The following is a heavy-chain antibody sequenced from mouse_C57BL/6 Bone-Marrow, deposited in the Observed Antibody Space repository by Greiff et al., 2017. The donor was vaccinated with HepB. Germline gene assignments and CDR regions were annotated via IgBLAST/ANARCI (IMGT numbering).Heavy chain of an antibody. CDR3: ARLGARNAMDY. V-gene: IGHV1-76*01. CDR2: IYPGSGNT. J-gene: IGHJ4*01. CDR1: GYTFTDYY. Sequence: QVQLQQSGAELVRPGASVKLSCKASGYTFTDYYINWVKQRPGQGLEWIARIYPGSGNTYYNEKFKGKATLTAEKSSSTAYMQLSSLTSEDSAVYFCARLGARNAMDYWGQGTSVTVSS.